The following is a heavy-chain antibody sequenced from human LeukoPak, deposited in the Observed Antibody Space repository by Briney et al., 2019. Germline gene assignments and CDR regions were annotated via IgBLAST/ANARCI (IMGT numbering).Heavy chain of an antibody. CDR3: ARKFRTFDS. V-gene: IGHV3-7*01. J-gene: IGHJ4*02. CDR1: GFTFSSYW. CDR2: IKHNENDL. Sequence: PGGSLRLSCAASGFTFSSYWMTWHRQAPGQGLKWAANIKHNENDLKEVYSVEDRFTISRDNAKNALYLHMTSLRAEDTAVYYSARKFRTFDSWGQGTLVTVSS.